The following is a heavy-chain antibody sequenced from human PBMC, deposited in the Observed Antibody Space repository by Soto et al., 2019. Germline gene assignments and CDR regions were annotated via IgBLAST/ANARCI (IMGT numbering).Heavy chain of an antibody. Sequence: GESLKISCKGSGYSFTSYWIGWVRQMHGKGLEWMGIIYPGDSDTRYSPSFQGQVTISADKSISTAYLQWSSLKASDTAMYYCARVNGYYTMNDAFDIWGQGTMVTVSS. J-gene: IGHJ3*02. V-gene: IGHV5-51*01. CDR3: ARVNGYYTMNDAFDI. D-gene: IGHD3-3*01. CDR1: GYSFTSYW. CDR2: IYPGDSDT.